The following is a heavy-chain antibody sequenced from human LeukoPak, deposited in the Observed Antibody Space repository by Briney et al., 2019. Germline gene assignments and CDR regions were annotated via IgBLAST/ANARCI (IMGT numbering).Heavy chain of an antibody. CDR2: ISAYNGNT. CDR3: ATSPPLYDSSAWPVGDDAFDI. V-gene: IGHV1-18*01. CDR1: GYTFTSYG. J-gene: IGHJ3*02. Sequence: ASVKVSCKASGYTFTSYGISWVRQAPGQGLEWMGWISAYNGNTNYAQKLQGRVTMTTDTSTSTAYMELRSLRSEDTAVYYCATSPPLYDSSAWPVGDDAFDIWGQGTMVTVSS. D-gene: IGHD3-22*01.